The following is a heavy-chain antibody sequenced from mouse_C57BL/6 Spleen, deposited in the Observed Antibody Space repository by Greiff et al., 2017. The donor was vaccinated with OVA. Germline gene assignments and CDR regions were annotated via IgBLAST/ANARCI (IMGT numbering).Heavy chain of an antibody. CDR3: ARGGYCYGNSRVMDD. CDR1: GYTFTSYW. D-gene: IGHD2-1*01. Sequence: VQLQQSGPELVKPGASVKMSCKASGYTFTSYWITWVKQRPGQGLEWIGDIYPGSGSTNYTEKFKSKATLTVDTSSSTAYMQLSSLTSEDSAVYYCARGGYCYGNSRVMDDWGQGASVTVAS. CDR2: IYPGSGST. J-gene: IGHJ4*01. V-gene: IGHV1-55*01.